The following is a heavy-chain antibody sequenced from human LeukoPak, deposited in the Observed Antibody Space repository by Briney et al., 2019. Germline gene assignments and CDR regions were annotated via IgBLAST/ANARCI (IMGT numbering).Heavy chain of an antibody. CDR3: ATQANFYDSSGYFHH. J-gene: IGHJ1*01. CDR2: IYYSGSN. D-gene: IGHD3-22*01. V-gene: IGHV4-31*03. Sequence: PSETLSLTCTVSGDSINSGGYYWSWIRQHPGKGLEWIGYIYYSGSNYYSPSLRSRVSLSLDTSKNQVSLKLSSVTAADTAVYYCATQANFYDSSGYFHHWGQGTLVTVSS. CDR1: GDSINSGGYY.